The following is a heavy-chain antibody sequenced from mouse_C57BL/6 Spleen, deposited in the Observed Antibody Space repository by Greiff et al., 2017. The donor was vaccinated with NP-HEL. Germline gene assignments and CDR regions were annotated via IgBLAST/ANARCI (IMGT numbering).Heavy chain of an antibody. CDR2: IWSGGST. Sequence: VMLVESGPGLVQPSQSLSITCTVSGFSLTSYGVHWVRQSPGKGLEWLGVIWSGGSTDYNAAFISRLSISKDNSKSQVFFKMNSLQADDTAIYYWARGDDYDRDAMDYWGQGTSVTVSS. CDR3: ARGDDYDRDAMDY. CDR1: GFSLTSYG. D-gene: IGHD2-4*01. V-gene: IGHV2-2*01. J-gene: IGHJ4*01.